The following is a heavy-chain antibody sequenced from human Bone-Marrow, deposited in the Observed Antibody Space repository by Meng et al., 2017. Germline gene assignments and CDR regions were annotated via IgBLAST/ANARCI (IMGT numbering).Heavy chain of an antibody. CDR3: ARGSDTAMVTFDY. CDR2: INAGNGNT. Sequence: ASVKVSCKASGYTFTSYAMHWLRQAPGQRLEWMGWINAGNGNTKYSQKFQGRVTITRDTSASTAYMELSSLRSEDTAVYYCARGSDTAMVTFDYWGQGTLVTVSS. D-gene: IGHD5-18*01. V-gene: IGHV1-3*01. CDR1: GYTFTSYA. J-gene: IGHJ4*02.